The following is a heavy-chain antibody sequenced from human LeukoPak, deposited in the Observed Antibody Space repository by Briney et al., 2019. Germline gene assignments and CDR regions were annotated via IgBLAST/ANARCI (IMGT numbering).Heavy chain of an antibody. J-gene: IGHJ4*02. CDR3: PRDSPYYGSGSYGFDY. Sequence: GGSLRLSCAASRFTFSSHSMNCVRQDPGKGLECVSSIINSSSYIYYPDSVKGRFPISKDNAKNSLYLQMNSLNAKNTAVFNCPRDSPYYGSGSYGFDYWGQGTLVAVSS. CDR2: IINSSSYI. D-gene: IGHD3-10*01. CDR1: RFTFSSHS. V-gene: IGHV3-21*01.